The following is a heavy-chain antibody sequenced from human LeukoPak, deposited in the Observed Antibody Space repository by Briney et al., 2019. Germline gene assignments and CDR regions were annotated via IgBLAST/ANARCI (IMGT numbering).Heavy chain of an antibody. D-gene: IGHD1-26*01. CDR2: INHSGST. CDR3: ARRRVGATFYYYYMDV. V-gene: IGHV4-34*01. J-gene: IGHJ6*03. CDR1: GGSFSGYY. Sequence: SETLSLTCAVYGGSFSGYYWRWIRQPPGKGLEWIGEINHSGSTNYNPSLKSRVTISVDTSKNQFSLKLSSVTAADTSVYYCARRRVGATFYYYYMDVWGKGTTVTVSS.